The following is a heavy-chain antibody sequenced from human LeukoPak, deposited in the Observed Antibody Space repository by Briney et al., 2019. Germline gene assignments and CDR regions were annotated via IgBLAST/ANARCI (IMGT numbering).Heavy chain of an antibody. CDR3: ARDPERYHFDY. Sequence: GGSLRLSCAASGFTFSSYAMSWVRQAPGKGLEWVAVIWYDGNSKYYADSVVGRFTISRDNSKSTVYLQMNSLRAEDTAVYYCARDPERYHFDYWGQGTLVTVSS. CDR1: GFTFSSYA. V-gene: IGHV3-33*08. J-gene: IGHJ4*02. D-gene: IGHD1-1*01. CDR2: IWYDGNSK.